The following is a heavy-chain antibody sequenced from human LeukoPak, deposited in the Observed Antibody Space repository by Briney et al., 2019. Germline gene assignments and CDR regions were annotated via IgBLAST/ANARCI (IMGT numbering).Heavy chain of an antibody. V-gene: IGHV3-21*01. D-gene: IGHD6-13*01. CDR2: ISSSSSYI. CDR1: GVTSSSYS. Sequence: PGGSLRLSCAASGVTSSSYSMNWVRQAPGKGLEWVSSISSSSSYIYYADSVKGRFTISRDNAKNSLYLQMNSLRAEDTDVYYCARGAIAAAGYFDYWGQGTLVTVSS. J-gene: IGHJ4*02. CDR3: ARGAIAAAGYFDY.